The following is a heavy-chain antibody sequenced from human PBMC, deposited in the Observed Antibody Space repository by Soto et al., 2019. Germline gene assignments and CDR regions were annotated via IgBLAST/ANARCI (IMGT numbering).Heavy chain of an antibody. CDR3: ARDYYRFNSGYGFSMDV. Sequence: QVQLVESEGGVVQPGRSLRLSCAASGFTFSSYAMHWVCQAPGKGLEWVAVISYDGSNKYYADSVKGRFTISRDNSKNTLYLQMNSLRAEDTAVYYCARDYYRFNSGYGFSMDVWGQGTTVTVSS. V-gene: IGHV3-30-3*01. D-gene: IGHD5-12*01. CDR2: ISYDGSNK. J-gene: IGHJ6*02. CDR1: GFTFSSYA.